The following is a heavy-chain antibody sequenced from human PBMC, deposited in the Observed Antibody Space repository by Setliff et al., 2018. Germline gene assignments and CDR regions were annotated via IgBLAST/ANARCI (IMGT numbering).Heavy chain of an antibody. J-gene: IGHJ6*03. CDR3: ARAKGNYYSMDV. V-gene: IGHV3-23*01. CDR1: GFTFSSYA. Sequence: PGGSLRLSCAASGFTFSSYAMSWVRQAPGKGLEWASAISGSGSTTFYADSVKGRFTISRDNSKNTLFLQMNSLRVEDTAVYYCARAKGNYYSMDVWGKGTTVTVSS. CDR2: ISGSGSTT.